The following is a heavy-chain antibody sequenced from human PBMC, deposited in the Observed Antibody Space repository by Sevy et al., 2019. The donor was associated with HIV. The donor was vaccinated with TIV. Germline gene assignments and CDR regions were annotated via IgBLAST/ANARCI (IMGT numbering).Heavy chain of an antibody. CDR2: FDPEDGET. CDR1: GYTLTELS. D-gene: IGHD3-3*01. J-gene: IGHJ5*02. CDR3: ATRQGGGLFRSSGCWFDP. V-gene: IGHV1-24*01. Sequence: ASVKVSCKVSGYTLTELSMDWVRQAPGKGLEWMGGFDPEDGETIYAQKFQGRVTMTEDTSTDTAYMELSSLRSEETAVYYCATRQGGGLFRSSGCWFDPWGQGTLVTVSS.